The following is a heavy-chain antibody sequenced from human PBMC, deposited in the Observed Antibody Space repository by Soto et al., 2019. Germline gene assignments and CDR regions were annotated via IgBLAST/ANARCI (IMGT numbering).Heavy chain of an antibody. CDR2: ISSDGSTE. V-gene: IGHV3-30*18. Sequence: PGGSLRLSCAASGFTFSTYAMHWVRQAPGKGLEWVAVISSDGSTEYYADSVKGRFTISRDNSKNTLYLRMNSLTTEDTAVFHCAKAYGSGWAYFDSWGQGTLVTVSS. D-gene: IGHD6-19*01. CDR1: GFTFSTYA. J-gene: IGHJ4*02. CDR3: AKAYGSGWAYFDS.